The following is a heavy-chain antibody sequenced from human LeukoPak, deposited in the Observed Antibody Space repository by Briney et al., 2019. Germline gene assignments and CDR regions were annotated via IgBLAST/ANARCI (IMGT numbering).Heavy chain of an antibody. V-gene: IGHV4-34*01. CDR3: ARGRTSGLWYFDL. CDR1: GGSFSGYY. Sequence: ETLSLTCAVYGGSFSGYYWSWIRQPPGKGLEWIGEINHSGSTNYNPSLKSRVTISVDTSKNQFSLKLSSVTAADTAVYYCARGRTSGLWYFDLWGRGTLGT. D-gene: IGHD3-3*01. J-gene: IGHJ2*01. CDR2: INHSGST.